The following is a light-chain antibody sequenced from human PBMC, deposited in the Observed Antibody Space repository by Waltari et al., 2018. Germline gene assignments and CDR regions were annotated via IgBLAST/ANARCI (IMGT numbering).Light chain of an antibody. CDR2: DAS. CDR1: QGINSC. CDR3: QQANRFPLT. V-gene: IGKV1-12*01. Sequence: DILITHSPSPVSASVGDNVTITCRASQGINSCLAWYQQKPGKAPKLLIYDASSLQTGVPSRLSGSESGTDFTLTISSLQHEDFATYYCQQANRFPLTFGGGTKVELK. J-gene: IGKJ4*02.